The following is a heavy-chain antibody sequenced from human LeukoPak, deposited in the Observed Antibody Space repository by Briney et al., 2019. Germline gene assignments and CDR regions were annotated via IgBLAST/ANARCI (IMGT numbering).Heavy chain of an antibody. CDR2: ISSSSSYI. V-gene: IGHV3-21*01. CDR3: ARVSGYYGSGHRLYMDV. Sequence: GGSLRLSCAASGFTFSSYSMNWVRQAPGKGLEWVSSISSSSSYIYYADSVKGRFTISRDNAKNSLYLQMNSLRAEDTAVYYCARVSGYYGSGHRLYMDVWGKGTTVTVSS. CDR1: GFTFSSYS. D-gene: IGHD3-10*01. J-gene: IGHJ6*03.